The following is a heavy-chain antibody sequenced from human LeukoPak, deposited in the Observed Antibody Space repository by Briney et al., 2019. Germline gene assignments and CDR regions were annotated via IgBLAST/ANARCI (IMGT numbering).Heavy chain of an antibody. J-gene: IGHJ4*02. D-gene: IGHD3-10*01. Sequence: GGSLRLSCSASGFTFSSYAMHWVRQAPGKGLEYVSAISSNGGSTYYADSVKGRFTISRDNSKNTLYLQMSSLRAEDSAVYYCVKGSLLWFGEVLGYWGQGTLVTVSS. CDR2: ISSNGGST. CDR3: VKGSLLWFGEVLGY. CDR1: GFTFSSYA. V-gene: IGHV3-64D*09.